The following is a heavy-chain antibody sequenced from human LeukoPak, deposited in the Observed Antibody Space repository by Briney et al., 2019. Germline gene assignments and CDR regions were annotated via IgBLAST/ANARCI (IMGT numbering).Heavy chain of an antibody. D-gene: IGHD2-2*01. Sequence: ASVKVSCKASGYTFTSYCMHWVRQAPGQGLEWMGIINPSGGSTSYAQKFQGRVTMTRDTSTSTVYMELSSLRSEDTAVYYCARDIVVVPAAIALDYWGQGTLVTVSS. CDR1: GYTFTSYC. J-gene: IGHJ4*02. CDR2: INPSGGST. CDR3: ARDIVVVPAAIALDY. V-gene: IGHV1-46*01.